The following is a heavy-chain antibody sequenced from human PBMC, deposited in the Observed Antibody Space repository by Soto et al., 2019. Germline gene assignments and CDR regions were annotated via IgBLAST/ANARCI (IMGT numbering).Heavy chain of an antibody. D-gene: IGHD1-1*01. V-gene: IGHV3-33*01. Sequence: GGSLRLSCAAPGFTFSSYGMHWVRQAPGKGLEWVAVIWYDGSNKYYADSVKGRFTISRDNSKNTLYLQMNSLRAEDTAVYSCARGTTVVYGMDFWGQGTTVTVSS. CDR3: ARGTTVVYGMDF. J-gene: IGHJ6*02. CDR2: IWYDGSNK. CDR1: GFTFSSYG.